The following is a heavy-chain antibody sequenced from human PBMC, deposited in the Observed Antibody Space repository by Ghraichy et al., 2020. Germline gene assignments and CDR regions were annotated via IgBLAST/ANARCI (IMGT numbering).Heavy chain of an antibody. Sequence: GGSLRLSCAASGFTFSSYAMSWVRQAPGKGLEWVSAISGSGGSTYYAESVKGRFTISRDNSMNTLYLQMNSLRAEDTAVYYCAKVIRAVAAYYFDYWGQGTLVTVSS. CDR2: ISGSGGST. D-gene: IGHD6-19*01. CDR1: GFTFSSYA. V-gene: IGHV3-23*01. J-gene: IGHJ4*02. CDR3: AKVIRAVAAYYFDY.